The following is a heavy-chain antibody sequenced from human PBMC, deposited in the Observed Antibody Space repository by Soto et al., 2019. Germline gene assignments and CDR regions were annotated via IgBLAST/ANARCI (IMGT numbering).Heavy chain of an antibody. D-gene: IGHD3-22*01. V-gene: IGHV4-39*01. CDR2: IHYSGST. CDR3: AAHDSGGYYAEY. CDR1: GDSVTISDYY. Sequence: QLQLQESGPGLVKPSETLSLTCTVSGDSVTISDYYWGWIRQPPGKGLEWIGSIHYSGSTYYNPSLTSRVTISGDTSKKQFSLKLTSVTAADAAVYYCAAHDSGGYYAEYWGQGNLVTVSA. J-gene: IGHJ4*02.